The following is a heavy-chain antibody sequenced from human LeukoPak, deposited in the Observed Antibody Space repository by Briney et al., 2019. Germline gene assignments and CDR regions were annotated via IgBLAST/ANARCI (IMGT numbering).Heavy chain of an antibody. D-gene: IGHD5-24*01. CDR2: IGSRSAYI. J-gene: IGHJ4*02. Sequence: PGGSLRLSCAASGFTFSGYSMNWVRQAPGKGLEWVSSIGSRSAYIYYADSVKGRFTISRDNAKNSLYLQMNSLRAEDTAVYYCARGAGDGYNLDYWGQGTLVTVSS. CDR3: ARGAGDGYNLDY. CDR1: GFTFSGYS. V-gene: IGHV3-21*01.